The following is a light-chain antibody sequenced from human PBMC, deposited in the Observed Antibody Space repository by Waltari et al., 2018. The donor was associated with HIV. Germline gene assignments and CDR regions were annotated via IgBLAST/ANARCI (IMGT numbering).Light chain of an antibody. CDR1: SSAVGGYHY. J-gene: IGLJ2*01. CDR3: SSYGGSNNVV. V-gene: IGLV2-8*01. CDR2: GVN. Sequence: QSALTPPPSASGSPGQSVTISCTGTSSAVGGYHYVSWYQQHPGKAPKLMIYGVNKRPAGVPDRFSGSKSGNTASLTVSGLQGEDEAEYYCSSYGGSNNVVFGGGTKLTVL.